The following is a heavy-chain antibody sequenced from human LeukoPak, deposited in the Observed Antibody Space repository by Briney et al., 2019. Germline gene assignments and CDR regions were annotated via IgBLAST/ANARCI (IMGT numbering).Heavy chain of an antibody. CDR3: AKVGDYVWGSYRLVAFDY. CDR2: ISGSGGST. D-gene: IGHD3-16*02. V-gene: IGHV3-23*01. CDR1: GFTFNNYA. Sequence: GGSLRLSCAASGFTFNNYAMSWVRQAPGKGPEWLSAISGSGGSTTDADSVKGRFTISRDNSKNTLYLQMNSLRAEDTAVYYCAKVGDYVWGSYRLVAFDYWGQGTLVTVSS. J-gene: IGHJ4*02.